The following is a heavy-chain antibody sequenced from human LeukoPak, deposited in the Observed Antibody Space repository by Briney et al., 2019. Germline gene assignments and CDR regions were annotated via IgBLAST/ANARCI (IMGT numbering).Heavy chain of an antibody. CDR3: ARLTRGPTEVY. Sequence: GGSLRLSCAASGFTFSWYWMSWVRQAPGKGLECVANIKEDGSEKYYVDSVKGRFTISRDNAKNSLYLQMNSLRAEDTAVYYCARLTRGPTEVYWGQGTLVTVSS. V-gene: IGHV3-7*01. D-gene: IGHD2-21*02. CDR2: IKEDGSEK. CDR1: GFTFSWYW. J-gene: IGHJ4*02.